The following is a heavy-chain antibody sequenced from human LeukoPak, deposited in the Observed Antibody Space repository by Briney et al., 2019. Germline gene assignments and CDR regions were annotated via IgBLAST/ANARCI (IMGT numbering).Heavy chain of an antibody. CDR1: GFTFSSYG. J-gene: IGHJ4*02. CDR2: ISYDGSNK. D-gene: IGHD6-13*01. V-gene: IGHV3-30*03. CDR3: ARDAPLEMAAAGLDY. Sequence: GGSLRLSCAASGFTFSSYGMHWVRQAPGKGLEWVAVISYDGSNKYYADSVKGRFTISRDNAKNSLYLQMNSLRAEDTAVYYCARDAPLEMAAAGLDYWGQGTLVTVSS.